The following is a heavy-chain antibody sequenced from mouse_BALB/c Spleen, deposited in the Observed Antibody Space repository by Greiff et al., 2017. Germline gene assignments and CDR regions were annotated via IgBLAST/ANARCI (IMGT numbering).Heavy chain of an antibody. J-gene: IGHJ4*01. V-gene: IGHV1S137*01. CDR2: ISTYYGDA. CDR3: ARDDDYAMDY. Sequence: VMLVESGAELVRPGVSVKISCKGSGYTFTDYAMHWVKQSHAKSLEWIGVISTYYGDASYNQKFKGKATMTVDKSSSTAYMELARLTSEDSAIYYCARDDDYAMDYWGQGTSVTVSS. D-gene: IGHD2-3*01. CDR1: GYTFTDYA.